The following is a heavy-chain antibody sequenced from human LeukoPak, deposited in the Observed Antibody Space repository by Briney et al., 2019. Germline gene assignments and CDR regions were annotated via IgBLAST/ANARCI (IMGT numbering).Heavy chain of an antibody. CDR2: INHSGST. D-gene: IGHD2-21*01. Sequence: SETLSLTCAVYGGSFSGYYWSWTRQPPGKGLEWIGEINHSGSTNYNPSLKSRVTISVDTSKNQFSLKLSSVTAADTAVYYCAGPYISRFIYWGQGTLVTVSS. CDR3: AGPYISRFIY. J-gene: IGHJ4*02. CDR1: GGSFSGYY. V-gene: IGHV4-34*01.